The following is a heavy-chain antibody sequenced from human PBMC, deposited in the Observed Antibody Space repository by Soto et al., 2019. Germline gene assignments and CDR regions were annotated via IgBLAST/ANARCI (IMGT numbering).Heavy chain of an antibody. Sequence: KTSETLSLTCTVSGGSVSSGSYYWSWIRQPPGKGLEWIGYIYYSGSTNYNPSLKSRVTISVDTSKNQFSLKLSSVTAADTAVYYCARGGRHEKWELLRGAYYFDYWGQGTLVTVSS. V-gene: IGHV4-61*01. CDR2: IYYSGST. J-gene: IGHJ4*02. CDR3: ARGGRHEKWELLRGAYYFDY. CDR1: GGSVSSGSYY. D-gene: IGHD1-26*01.